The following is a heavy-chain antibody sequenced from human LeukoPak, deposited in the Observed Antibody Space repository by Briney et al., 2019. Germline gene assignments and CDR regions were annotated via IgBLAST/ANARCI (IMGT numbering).Heavy chain of an antibody. D-gene: IGHD3-22*01. CDR3: ARVAPSTYYDSSGYRYYYYYYMDV. CDR1: GYALIDYY. V-gene: IGHV1-2*02. J-gene: IGHJ6*03. CDR2: INPNTGGT. Sequence: ASVKVSCKASGYALIDYYMHWVRQAPGQGLEWMGWINPNTGGTNYAQKFQGRVTMTRDTSISTAYMELSRLRSDDTAVYYCARVAPSTYYDSSGYRYYYYYYMDVWGKGTTVTISS.